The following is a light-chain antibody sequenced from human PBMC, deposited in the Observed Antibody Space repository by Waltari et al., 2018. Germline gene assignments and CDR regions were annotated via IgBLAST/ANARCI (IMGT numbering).Light chain of an antibody. CDR2: DVS. CDR3: SSYTSSSTWV. CDR1: SIDVGGYNY. V-gene: IGLV2-14*03. J-gene: IGLJ3*02. Sequence: QSALTQPASVSGSPGQSITISCTGTSIDVGGYNYVSWYQQHPGNAPKLMIYDVSNRPSGVSNRFSGSKSGNTASLTISGLQAEDEADYYCSSYTSSSTWVFGGGTKLTVL.